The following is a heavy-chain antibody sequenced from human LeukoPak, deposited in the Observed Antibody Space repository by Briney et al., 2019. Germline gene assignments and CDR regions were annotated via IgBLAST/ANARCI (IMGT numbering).Heavy chain of an antibody. CDR3: AKASLFIAAAGNDY. V-gene: IGHV3-23*01. CDR1: GFTFSSYW. D-gene: IGHD6-13*01. CDR2: ISGSGGST. J-gene: IGHJ4*02. Sequence: GGSLRLSCAASGFTFSSYWMHWVRQAPGKGLEWVSAISGSGGSTYYADSVKGRFTISRDNSKNTLYLQMNSLRAEDTAVYYCAKASLFIAAAGNDYWGQGTLVTVSS.